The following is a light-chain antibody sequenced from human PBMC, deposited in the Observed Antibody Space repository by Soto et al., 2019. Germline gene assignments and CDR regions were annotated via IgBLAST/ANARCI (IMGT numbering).Light chain of an antibody. CDR2: AAS. CDR1: QNISNY. Sequence: DIQMTQSPSSLSASVGDRVTITCRASQNISNYLNWYQQKPGKAPKLLIYAASSLQSGVPSRFSGSGSGTDFTLSISSLQPEDFASYYCQQSYSIPRTFCQGTKVEIK. CDR3: QQSYSIPRT. J-gene: IGKJ1*01. V-gene: IGKV1-39*01.